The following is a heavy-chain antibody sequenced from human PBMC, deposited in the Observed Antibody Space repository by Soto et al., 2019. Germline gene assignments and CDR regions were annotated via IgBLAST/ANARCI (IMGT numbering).Heavy chain of an antibody. Sequence: SETLSLTCAVSSGSISSSNWWSWVRQPPGKGLEWIGEIYHSGSTYYNPSLKSRVTISVDTSKNQFSLKLSSVTAADTAVYYCARPIPGSYYFDYWGQGTLVTVSS. J-gene: IGHJ4*02. CDR2: IYHSGST. CDR3: ARPIPGSYYFDY. CDR1: SGSISSSNW. V-gene: IGHV4-4*02. D-gene: IGHD2-21*01.